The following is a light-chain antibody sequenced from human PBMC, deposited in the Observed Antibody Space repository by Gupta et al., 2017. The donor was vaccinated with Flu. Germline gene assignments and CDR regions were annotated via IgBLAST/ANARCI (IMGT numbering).Light chain of an antibody. Sequence: GERAPLSCRASQGVSSSYLAWYQQKPGQAPRLLIYGASSRATGIPDRFSGRGSGTDFTLTISRLEPEDFAVYYCQQYGSSRTFGQGTKVEIK. CDR1: QGVSSSY. CDR2: GAS. CDR3: QQYGSSRT. V-gene: IGKV3-20*01. J-gene: IGKJ1*01.